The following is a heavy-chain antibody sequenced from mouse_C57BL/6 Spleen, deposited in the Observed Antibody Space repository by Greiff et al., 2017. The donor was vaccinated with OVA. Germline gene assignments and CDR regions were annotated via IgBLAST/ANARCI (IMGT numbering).Heavy chain of an antibody. J-gene: IGHJ3*01. Sequence: QVQLKQPGAELVRPGSSVKLSCKASGYTFTSYWMHWVKQRPIQGLEWIGNIDPSDSETHYNQKFKDKATLTVDKSSSTAYMQLSSLTSEDSAVYYCARERRADGFAYWGQGTLVTVSA. CDR1: GYTFTSYW. CDR2: IDPSDSET. D-gene: IGHD3-1*01. CDR3: ARERRADGFAY. V-gene: IGHV1-52*01.